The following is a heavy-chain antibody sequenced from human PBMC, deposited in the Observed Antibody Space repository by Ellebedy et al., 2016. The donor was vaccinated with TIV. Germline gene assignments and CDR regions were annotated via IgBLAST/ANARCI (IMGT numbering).Heavy chain of an antibody. CDR3: ARDPGGGGDFGDNWFDP. J-gene: IGHJ5*02. CDR2: LYPDAKT. V-gene: IGHV3-66*01. Sequence: GESLKISCEASGIIVSDYFMNWVRQAPGKGLEWVSVLYPDAKTNYTDSVNGRFIVSRDSSKNTLDLQMNSLTAEDTAVYYCARDPGGGGDFGDNWFDPWGQGTLVTVSS. D-gene: IGHD2-21*01. CDR1: GIIVSDYF.